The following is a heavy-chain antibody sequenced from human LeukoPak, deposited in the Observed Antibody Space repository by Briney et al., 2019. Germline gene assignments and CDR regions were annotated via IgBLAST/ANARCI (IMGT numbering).Heavy chain of an antibody. CDR2: IYYSGST. CDR3: ARKVATMLYFDY. D-gene: IGHD5-12*01. V-gene: IGHV4-59*01. CDR1: GGSISSYY. J-gene: IGHJ4*02. Sequence: ASETLSLTCTVSGGSISSYYWSWIRQPPGKGLECIGYIYYSGSTNYNPSLKSRVTISVDTSKNQFSLKLSSVTAADTAVYYCARKVATMLYFDYWGQGTLVTVSS.